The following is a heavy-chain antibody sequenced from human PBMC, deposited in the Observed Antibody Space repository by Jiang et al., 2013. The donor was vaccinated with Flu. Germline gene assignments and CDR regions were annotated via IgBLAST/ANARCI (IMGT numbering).Heavy chain of an antibody. CDR2: T. V-gene: IGHV4-30-4*07. D-gene: IGHD2-2*01. CDR3: ARDSNYYYGMDV. J-gene: IGHJ6*02. Sequence: TYYNPSLKSRVTISVDTSKNQFSLKLSSVTAADTAVYYCARDSNYYYGMDVWGQGTTVTVSS.